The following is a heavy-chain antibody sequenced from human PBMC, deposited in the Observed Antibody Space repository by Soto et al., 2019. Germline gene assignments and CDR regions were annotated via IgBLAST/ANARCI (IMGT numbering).Heavy chain of an antibody. Sequence: PGESLKISCKGSGYSFTSYWIGWVRQMPGKGLEWMGIIYPGDSDTRYSPSFQGQVTISADKSISTAYLQWSSLKASDTAMYYCARHNLTIFGVAPTIDYWGQGTLVTVSS. CDR2: IYPGDSDT. J-gene: IGHJ4*02. CDR3: ARHNLTIFGVAPTIDY. CDR1: GYSFTSYW. D-gene: IGHD3-3*01. V-gene: IGHV5-51*01.